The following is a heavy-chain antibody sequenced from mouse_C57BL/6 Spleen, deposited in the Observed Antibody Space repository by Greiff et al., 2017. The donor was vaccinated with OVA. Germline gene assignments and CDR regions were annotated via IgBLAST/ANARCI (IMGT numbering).Heavy chain of an antibody. Sequence: EVKVVESGGGLVKPGGSLKLSCAASGFTFSDYGMHWVRQAPEKGLEWVAYISSGSSTIYYADTVKGRFTISRDNAKNTLFLQLTSLRSEDTAMYYCANGNRYAMDYWGQGTSVTVSS. CDR1: GFTFSDYG. CDR3: ANGNRYAMDY. D-gene: IGHD2-1*01. CDR2: ISSGSSTI. J-gene: IGHJ4*01. V-gene: IGHV5-17*01.